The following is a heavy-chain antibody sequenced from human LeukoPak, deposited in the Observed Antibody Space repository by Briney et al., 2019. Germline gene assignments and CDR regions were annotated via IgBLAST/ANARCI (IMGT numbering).Heavy chain of an antibody. J-gene: IGHJ3*02. V-gene: IGHV4-39*07. Sequence: TAETLTLTCTVSGVSISSSSYYWGRIPQPPGKGREWIGSIYYSGSPYYNPSLMSRVTISVDTSKNQFSLKLSSVTAADTAVYYCARAEVYCGILTGWAFDIWGQGTMVTVSS. CDR3: ARAEVYCGILTGWAFDI. CDR2: IYYSGSP. D-gene: IGHD3-9*01. CDR1: GVSISSSSYY.